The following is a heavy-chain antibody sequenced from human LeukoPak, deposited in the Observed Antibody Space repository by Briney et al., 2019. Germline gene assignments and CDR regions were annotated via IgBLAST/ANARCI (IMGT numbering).Heavy chain of an antibody. CDR2: ISPSGGTT. Sequence: ASVKVFCKAPGNTFSSYLIHWVRQAPGHGLEWMGIISPSGGTTSYAQEFQGRVTMTRDTSTSTVYMELSSLRSEDTAVYYCGRVTLYAFDIWGQGTMVTVSS. D-gene: IGHD4-23*01. J-gene: IGHJ3*02. V-gene: IGHV1-46*01. CDR1: GNTFSSYL. CDR3: GRVTLYAFDI.